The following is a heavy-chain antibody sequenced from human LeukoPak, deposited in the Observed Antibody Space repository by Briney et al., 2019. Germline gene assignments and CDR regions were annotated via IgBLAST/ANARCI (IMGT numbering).Heavy chain of an antibody. V-gene: IGHV3-23*01. J-gene: IGHJ4*02. CDR3: VRRSGGSYFGIYGRY. CDR1: GFTFNNYA. Sequence: GGSLRLSCAASGFTFNNYAMSWVRQAPGKGLEWVSAISDSGGSTFYADSVKGRFTISRDNSKNTLYLQMNSLRAGDTAIYYCVRRSGGSYFGIYGRYWGQGTLVTDSP. D-gene: IGHD1-26*01. CDR2: ISDSGGST.